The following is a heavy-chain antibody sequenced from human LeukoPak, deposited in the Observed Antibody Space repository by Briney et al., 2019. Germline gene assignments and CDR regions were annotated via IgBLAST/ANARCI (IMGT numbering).Heavy chain of an antibody. V-gene: IGHV4-34*01. CDR3: ARGFMVRGVDFDY. J-gene: IGHJ4*02. CDR2: INHSGST. CDR1: GGSFSGYY. Sequence: SETLSLTCAVYGGSFSGYYWSWIRQPPGKGLEWIGEINHSGSTNYNPSLKSRVTISVDTSKNQFSLKLSSATAADTAVYYCARGFMVRGVDFDYWGQGTLVTVSS. D-gene: IGHD3-10*01.